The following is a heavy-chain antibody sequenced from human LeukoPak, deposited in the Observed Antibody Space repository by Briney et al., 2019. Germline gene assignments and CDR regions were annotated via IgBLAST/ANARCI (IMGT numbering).Heavy chain of an antibody. Sequence: ASVKVSCKASGYTFTSYGISWVRQAPGQGLEWMGWISTYNDNTNYPQKLQGRVTMTTDTSTRTAYMELTSLRSDDTAVYYCARVDAMVRGAINWFDPWGQGTLVTVSS. CDR3: ARVDAMVRGAINWFDP. J-gene: IGHJ5*02. CDR1: GYTFTSYG. D-gene: IGHD3-10*01. CDR2: ISTYNDNT. V-gene: IGHV1-18*01.